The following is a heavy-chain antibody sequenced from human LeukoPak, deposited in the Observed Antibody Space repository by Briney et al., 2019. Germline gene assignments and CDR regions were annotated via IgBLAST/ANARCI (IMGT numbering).Heavy chain of an antibody. D-gene: IGHD5-12*01. CDR3: TRGYSTRHFPFDS. V-gene: IGHV3-20*04. Sequence: GGSLRLSCAASGFNFDDYGMTWVRQIPGKGLEWVAGVNSNGRSAGYAASVRGRFTISRDNAKNSLYLEMGSLRLEDTAFYFCTRGYSTRHFPFDSWGQGTLVTVSS. CDR1: GFNFDDYG. J-gene: IGHJ4*02. CDR2: VNSNGRSA.